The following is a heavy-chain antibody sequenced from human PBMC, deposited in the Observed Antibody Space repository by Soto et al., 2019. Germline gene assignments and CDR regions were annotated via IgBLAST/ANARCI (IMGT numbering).Heavy chain of an antibody. CDR2: IYYSGST. V-gene: IGHV4-31*03. CDR1: GGSISSGGYY. Sequence: SETLSLTCTVSGGSISSGGYYWIWIRQHPGKGLEWIGYIYYSGSTYYNPSLKSRVTISVDTSKNQFSLKLSSVTAADTAVYYCARSEYCSGGSCYVFDYWGQGTLVTVSS. D-gene: IGHD2-15*01. CDR3: ARSEYCSGGSCYVFDY. J-gene: IGHJ4*02.